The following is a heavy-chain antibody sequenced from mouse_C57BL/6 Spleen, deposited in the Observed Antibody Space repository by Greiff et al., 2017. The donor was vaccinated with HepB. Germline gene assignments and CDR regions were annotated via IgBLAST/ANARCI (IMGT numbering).Heavy chain of an antibody. J-gene: IGHJ3*01. CDR2: INPNNGGT. Sequence: EVKLVESGPELVKPGASVKIPCKASGYTFTDYNMDWVKQSHGKSLEWIGDINPNNGGTIYNQKFKGKATLTVDKSYSTAYMELRSLTSEDTAVYYCARGYYGSSPAWFAYWGQGTLVTVSA. CDR3: ARGYYGSSPAWFAY. CDR1: GYTFTDYN. D-gene: IGHD1-1*01. V-gene: IGHV1-18*01.